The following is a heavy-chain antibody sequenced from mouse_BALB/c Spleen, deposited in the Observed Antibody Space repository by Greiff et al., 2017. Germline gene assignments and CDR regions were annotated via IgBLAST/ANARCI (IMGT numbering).Heavy chain of an antibody. V-gene: IGHV5-6-3*01. Sequence: DVMLVESGGGLVQPGGSLKLSCAASGFTFSSYGMSWVRQTPDKRLELVATINSNGGSTYYPDSVKGRFTISRDNAKNTLYLQMSSLKSEDTAMYYCARDRYYYGSSYDAMDYWGQGTSVTVS. CDR2: INSNGGST. J-gene: IGHJ4*01. CDR3: ARDRYYYGSSYDAMDY. D-gene: IGHD1-1*01. CDR1: GFTFSSYG.